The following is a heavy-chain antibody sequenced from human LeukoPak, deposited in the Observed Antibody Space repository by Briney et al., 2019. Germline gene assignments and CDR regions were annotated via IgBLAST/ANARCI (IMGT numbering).Heavy chain of an antibody. J-gene: IGHJ4*02. CDR2: ISYDGSNK. Sequence: GGSLRLSCAASGFTFSSYVMHWVRQAPGKGLEWVAAISYDGSNKYYADSVKGRFTISRDNSKNTLYLQMNSLRAEDTAVYYCAKDPGQSFDYWGQGTLVTVSS. D-gene: IGHD3-10*01. CDR1: GFTFSSYV. V-gene: IGHV3-30*18. CDR3: AKDPGQSFDY.